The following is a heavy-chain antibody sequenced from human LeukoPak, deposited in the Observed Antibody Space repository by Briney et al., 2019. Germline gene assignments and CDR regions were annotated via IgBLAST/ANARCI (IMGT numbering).Heavy chain of an antibody. CDR3: ARVHYYDSSGYPLFDY. CDR2: INHSGST. CDR1: GGSFSGYY. J-gene: IGHJ4*02. V-gene: IGHV4-34*01. Sequence: SETLSLTCAVYGGSFSGYYWSWIRQPPGKGLEWIGEINHSGSTNYNPSLKSRVTISVDTSKNQFSLKLSSVTAADTAVYYCARVHYYDSSGYPLFDYWGQGTLVTVSS. D-gene: IGHD3-22*01.